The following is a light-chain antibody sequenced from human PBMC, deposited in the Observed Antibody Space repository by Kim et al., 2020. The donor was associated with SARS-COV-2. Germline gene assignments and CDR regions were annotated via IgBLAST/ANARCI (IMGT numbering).Light chain of an antibody. CDR3: QQYKDWPWT. J-gene: IGKJ1*01. CDR2: YAS. V-gene: IGKV3-15*01. CDR1: PSVRSP. Sequence: GSPGERATLSCRASPSVRSPCAWSQQNPGQAPRLLIYYASTRATAIPARISGSGSGTEFSLTISSLQSEDFAVYYCQQYKDWPWTFGQGTKVDIK.